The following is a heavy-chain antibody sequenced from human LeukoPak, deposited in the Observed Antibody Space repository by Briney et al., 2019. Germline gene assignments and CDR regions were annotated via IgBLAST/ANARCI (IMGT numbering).Heavy chain of an antibody. V-gene: IGHV1-24*01. D-gene: IGHD6-19*01. Sequence: ASVKVSCKVSGYTLTELSMHWVRQAPGKGLEWMGGFDPEDGETIYAQKFQGRVTMTEDTSTDTAYMELRSLRSDDTAVYYCARGAAVAGTVHYYYGMDVWGQGTTVTVSS. J-gene: IGHJ6*02. CDR1: GYTLTELS. CDR2: FDPEDGET. CDR3: ARGAAVAGTVHYYYGMDV.